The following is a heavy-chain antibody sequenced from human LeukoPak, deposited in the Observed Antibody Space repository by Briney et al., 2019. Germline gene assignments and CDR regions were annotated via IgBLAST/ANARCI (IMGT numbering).Heavy chain of an antibody. D-gene: IGHD5-24*01. Sequence: SETLSLTCTVSGDSINNHYWNWLRQPLGKGLEWIGYISYSRNTNYNPSLKSRVTISLETSENQFSLKLTSVAAADTALYYCAAGRDGYMRSPHLIEYWGQGSLVTVSP. CDR2: ISYSRNT. CDR3: AAGRDGYMRSPHLIEY. CDR1: GDSINNHY. V-gene: IGHV4-59*11. J-gene: IGHJ4*02.